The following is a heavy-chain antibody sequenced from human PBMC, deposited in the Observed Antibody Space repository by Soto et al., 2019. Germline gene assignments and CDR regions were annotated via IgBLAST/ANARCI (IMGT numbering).Heavy chain of an antibody. CDR3: ATLPAAMYFYGSDV. V-gene: IGHV4-39*01. J-gene: IGHJ6*02. CDR1: GVSINSSTYY. Sequence: SSPLSLTCTLSGVSINSSTYYWAWVRQTPGKGLEWLGSILHSGSTYYNPSLKSRLTLSVDTSEDQFSLNLSSVTATDTGVYYCATLPAAMYFYGSDVWGPGTTVTVSS. D-gene: IGHD2-2*01. CDR2: ILHSGST.